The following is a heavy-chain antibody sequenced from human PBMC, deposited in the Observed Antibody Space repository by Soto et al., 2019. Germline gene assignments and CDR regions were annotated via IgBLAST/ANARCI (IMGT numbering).Heavy chain of an antibody. CDR2: ISFDGDNI. CDR3: ARGDRGAFDL. J-gene: IGHJ3*01. D-gene: IGHD2-21*02. Sequence: PGGSLRLSCAASGFTLSSHGMHWVRQAPGKGLEWVAVISFDGDNIHYADSVQGRFTISRDATENTLHLQMNSLRAEDTAVYYCARGDRGAFDLWGQGTMVTVSS. CDR1: GFTLSSHG. V-gene: IGHV3-30*03.